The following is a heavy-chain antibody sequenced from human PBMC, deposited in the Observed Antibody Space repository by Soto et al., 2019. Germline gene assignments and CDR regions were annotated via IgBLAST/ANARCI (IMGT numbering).Heavy chain of an antibody. CDR2: IYYSGST. V-gene: IGHV4-59*01. D-gene: IGHD3-22*01. J-gene: IGHJ3*02. CDR1: GGSISSYY. CDR3: ARGEYEEYYDSSCYGPPDI. Sequence: NPSETLSLTCTVSGGSISSYYWSWIRQPPGKGLEWIGYIYYSGSTNYNPSLKSRVTISVDTSKNQFSLKLSSVTAADTAVYYCARGEYEEYYDSSCYGPPDIWGQGTMVTVSS.